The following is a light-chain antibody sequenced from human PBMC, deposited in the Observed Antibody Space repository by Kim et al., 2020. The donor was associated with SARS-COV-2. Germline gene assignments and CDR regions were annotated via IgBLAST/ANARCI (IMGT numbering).Light chain of an antibody. CDR1: NIESTS. V-gene: IGLV3-21*04. CDR3: QVWDRSSDHSV. Sequence: APGKTATITCGGDNIESTSVHWYQQRPGQAPVLVIYYDNDRPSGIPERFSGSNSGSTATLTISRVEAGDEADYYCQVWDRSSDHSVFGSGTKVTVL. J-gene: IGLJ1*01. CDR2: YDN.